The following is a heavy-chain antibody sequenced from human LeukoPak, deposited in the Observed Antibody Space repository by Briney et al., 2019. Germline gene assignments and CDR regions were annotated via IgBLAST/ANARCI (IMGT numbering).Heavy chain of an antibody. Sequence: GGSLRLSCAASGFPFSGYAMSWVRQAPGRGLEWVSTLDGSKTYYADSVKGRFTISRDNSKNTLYLQMNSLRAEDTAVYYCAKELTGTNPRDYWGQGTLVTVSS. CDR2: LDGSKT. J-gene: IGHJ4*02. V-gene: IGHV3-23*01. D-gene: IGHD1-7*01. CDR1: GFPFSGYA. CDR3: AKELTGTNPRDY.